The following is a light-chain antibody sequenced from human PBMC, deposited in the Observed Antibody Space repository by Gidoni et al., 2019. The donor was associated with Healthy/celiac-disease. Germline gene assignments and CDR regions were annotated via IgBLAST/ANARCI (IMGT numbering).Light chain of an antibody. Sequence: DIVMTQPPDSLPVSLGARATINCKSSQSVLYSSNNKNYLACYQQKPGQPPKLLIYWASTRESGVPDRFSGSGSWTDFTLTISSLQAEDVAVYYCQQYYSTPYTFGQGTKLEIK. J-gene: IGKJ2*01. CDR1: QSVLYSSNNKNY. CDR2: WAS. V-gene: IGKV4-1*01. CDR3: QQYYSTPYT.